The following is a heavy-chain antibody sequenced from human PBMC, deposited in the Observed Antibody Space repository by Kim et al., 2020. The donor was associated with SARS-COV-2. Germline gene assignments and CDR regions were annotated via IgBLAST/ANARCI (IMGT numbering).Heavy chain of an antibody. D-gene: IGHD5-12*01. CDR1: GYTFTSYD. CDR3: ARELRGYSGYEGYYGMDV. V-gene: IGHV1-8*01. Sequence: ASVKVSCKASGYTFTSYDINWVRQATGQGLEWMGWMNPNSGNTGYAQKFQGRVTMTRNTSISTAYMELSSLRSEDTAVYYCARELRGYSGYEGYYGMDVWGQGTTVTVSS. CDR2: MNPNSGNT. J-gene: IGHJ6*02.